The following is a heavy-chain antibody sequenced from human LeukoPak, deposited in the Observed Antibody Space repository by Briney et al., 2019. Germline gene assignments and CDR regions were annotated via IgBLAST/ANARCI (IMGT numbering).Heavy chain of an antibody. Sequence: PGGSLRLSCAVSGFTFSSYVMVWARQALGKGLEWVSAISGSGGSTYYADSVKGRFTISRDNSKNTLYLQMNSLRAEDTAVYYCAKDRVYSYGRLTFDYWGQGTLVTVSS. V-gene: IGHV3-23*01. D-gene: IGHD5-18*01. CDR1: GFTFSSYV. CDR2: ISGSGGST. CDR3: AKDRVYSYGRLTFDY. J-gene: IGHJ4*02.